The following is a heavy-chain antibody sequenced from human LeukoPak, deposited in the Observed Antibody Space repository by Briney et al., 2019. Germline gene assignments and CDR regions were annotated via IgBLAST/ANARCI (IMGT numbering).Heavy chain of an antibody. CDR3: ARQYDRGIMDYFDY. J-gene: IGHJ4*02. CDR2: IYPGDSDA. D-gene: IGHD3-10*02. CDR1: GYSSTTYW. V-gene: IGHV5-51*01. Sequence: GASLEISCRGSGYSSTTYWIGWVRQIPGKGLKGMGIIYPGDSDARYSPSFQGQVTISADKSINTAYLQWSSLKASDTAMYYCARQYDRGIMDYFDYWGQGTLVTVSS.